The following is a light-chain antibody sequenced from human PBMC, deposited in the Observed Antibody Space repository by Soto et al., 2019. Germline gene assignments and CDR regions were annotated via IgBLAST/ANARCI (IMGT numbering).Light chain of an antibody. CDR2: ENN. Sequence: QSVLTQPPSVSAAPGQKVTISCSGSSSDIGRNYVSWYQHLPGTAPKLLIYENNKRPSGIPDRLSGSKSGSSATLGITGLQTGDEADYYCGTWDSSLTTYDFGPGTKVTV. CDR3: GTWDSSLTTYD. CDR1: SSDIGRNY. V-gene: IGLV1-51*02. J-gene: IGLJ1*01.